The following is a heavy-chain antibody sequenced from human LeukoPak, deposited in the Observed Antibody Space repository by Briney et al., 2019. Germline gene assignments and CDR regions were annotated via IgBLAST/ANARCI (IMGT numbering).Heavy chain of an antibody. Sequence: GGSLRLSCAASGFTFSSYDMHWVRHAPGKGLEWVSAICTAGDTYYPGSVKGRFTISRENAKNSLYLQMNSLRAGDTAVYYCARDKQTGMDVWGQGTTVTVSS. CDR1: GFTFSSYD. V-gene: IGHV3-13*01. CDR2: ICTAGDT. CDR3: ARDKQTGMDV. J-gene: IGHJ6*02.